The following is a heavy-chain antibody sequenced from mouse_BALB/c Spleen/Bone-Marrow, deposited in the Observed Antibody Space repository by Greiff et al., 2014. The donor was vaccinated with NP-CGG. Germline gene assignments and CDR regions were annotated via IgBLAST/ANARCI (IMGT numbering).Heavy chain of an antibody. Sequence: VQLQQSGGGLVKPGGSLKLSCAASRFTFSDYYIYWLRQTPEKRLEWVATISDGGNYSYYPDSVKGRFTISRDNAKNNLYLQMSSLKSEDTAMYYCARSRMRYGAMDYWGQGTSVTVFS. CDR3: ARSRMRYGAMDY. CDR2: ISDGGNYS. CDR1: RFTFSDYY. D-gene: IGHD2-10*02. V-gene: IGHV5-4*02. J-gene: IGHJ4*01.